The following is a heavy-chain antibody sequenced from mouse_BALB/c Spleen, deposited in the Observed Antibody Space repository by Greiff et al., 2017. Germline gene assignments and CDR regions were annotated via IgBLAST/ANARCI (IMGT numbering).Heavy chain of an antibody. CDR2: IDPSDSET. D-gene: IGHD2-4*01. Sequence: VQLQQPGAELVKPGAPVKLSCKASGYTFTSYWMNWVKQRPGRGLEWIGRIDPSDSETHYNQKFKDKATLTVDKSSSTAYIQLSSLTSEDSAVYYCARSTMITTTGYYYAMDYWGQGTSVTVSS. V-gene: IGHV1-69*02. CDR1: GYTFTSYW. CDR3: ARSTMITTTGYYYAMDY. J-gene: IGHJ4*01.